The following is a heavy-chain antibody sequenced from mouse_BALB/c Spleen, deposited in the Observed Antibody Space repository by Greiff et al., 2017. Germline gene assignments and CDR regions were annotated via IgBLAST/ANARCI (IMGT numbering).Heavy chain of an antibody. CDR2: IYPGGGYT. D-gene: IGHD2-1*01. J-gene: IGHJ2*01. CDR3: ARRGYGNYSY. Sequence: QVHVKQSGAELVRPGTSVKISCKASGYTFTNYWLGWVKQRPGHGLEWIGDIYPGGGYTNYNEKFKGKATLTADTSSSTAYMQLSSLTSEDSAVYFCARRGYGNYSYWGQGTTLTVSS. V-gene: IGHV1-63*02. CDR1: GYTFTNYW.